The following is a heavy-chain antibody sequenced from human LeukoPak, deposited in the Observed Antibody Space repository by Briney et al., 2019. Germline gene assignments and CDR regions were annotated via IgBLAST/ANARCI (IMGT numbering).Heavy chain of an antibody. Sequence: GGSLRLYCAAYGFTFSSNGMHWVRQAQGKGLEWVAFIRYDGSNKYYADSVKGRFTISRDNSKNTLYLQMNSLRAEDTAVYYCAKGLVWSGYPRRMDVWGKGTTVTVSS. J-gene: IGHJ6*03. CDR2: IRYDGSNK. D-gene: IGHD3-3*01. V-gene: IGHV3-30*02. CDR3: AKGLVWSGYPRRMDV. CDR1: GFTFSSNG.